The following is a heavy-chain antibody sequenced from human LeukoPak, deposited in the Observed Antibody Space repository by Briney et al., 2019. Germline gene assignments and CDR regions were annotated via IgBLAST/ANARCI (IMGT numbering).Heavy chain of an antibody. Sequence: SVTVSCKASGGTFSSYAISWVRQAPGQGLEWMGGIIPIFGTANYAQKFQGRVTITADESTSTAYMELSSLRSEDTAVYYCASSSGSYYNARNYFDYWGQGTLVTVSS. CDR2: IIPIFGTA. J-gene: IGHJ4*02. CDR1: GGTFSSYA. CDR3: ASSSGSYYNARNYFDY. D-gene: IGHD1-26*01. V-gene: IGHV1-69*13.